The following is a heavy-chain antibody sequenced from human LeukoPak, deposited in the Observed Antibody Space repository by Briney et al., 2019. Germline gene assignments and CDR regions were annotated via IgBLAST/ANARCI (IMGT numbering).Heavy chain of an antibody. CDR1: GFTFSSYS. J-gene: IGHJ3*02. V-gene: IGHV3-21*01. CDR3: ARKVLLWFGELYFGAFDI. CDR2: ISSSSSYI. Sequence: PGGSLRLSCAASGFTFSSYSMNWVRQAPGKGLEWVSSISSSSSYIYYADSVKGRFTISRDNAKNSLYLQMNSLRAEDTAVYYCARKVLLWFGELYFGAFDIWGQGTMVTVSS. D-gene: IGHD3-10*01.